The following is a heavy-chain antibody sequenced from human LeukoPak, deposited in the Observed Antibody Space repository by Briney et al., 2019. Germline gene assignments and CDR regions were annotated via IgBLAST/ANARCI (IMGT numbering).Heavy chain of an antibody. CDR2: ISGSGGRT. CDR1: GFTFSSYG. CDR3: AKDALSFNGDWFDY. Sequence: PGGSLRLSCAASGFTFSSYGMSWVRQAPGKGLEWVSVISGSGGRTYYADFVKGRFTISRDNSKNTVYLQMNSLRADDTAVYYCAKDALSFNGDWFDYWGQGTLVTVSS. J-gene: IGHJ4*02. D-gene: IGHD4-17*01. V-gene: IGHV3-23*01.